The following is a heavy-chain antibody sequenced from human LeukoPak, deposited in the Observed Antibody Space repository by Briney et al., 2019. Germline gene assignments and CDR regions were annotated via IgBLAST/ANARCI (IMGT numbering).Heavy chain of an antibody. D-gene: IGHD5-24*01. CDR3: ARAGDGYNFPFDP. CDR1: GYTFTSYG. J-gene: IGHJ5*02. Sequence: GAAVTLSSTASGYTFTSYGISWVRQAPGQGIEWMGWISSNNVNTNYAQKLQGRVSMTTDTSTSTAYMELRSLRPDDTAVYYCARAGDGYNFPFDPWGQGTLVTVSS. V-gene: IGHV1-18*01. CDR2: ISSNNVNT.